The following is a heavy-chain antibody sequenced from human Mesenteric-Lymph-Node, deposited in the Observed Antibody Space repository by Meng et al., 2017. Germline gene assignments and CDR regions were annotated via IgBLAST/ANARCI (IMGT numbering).Heavy chain of an antibody. CDR1: GFTFSDYY. CDR3: ARGLRQLGY. V-gene: IGHV3-11*01. CDR2: TSTNAGTT. D-gene: IGHD3-10*01. Sequence: QVQLVESGGGLVKPGASLRLSCAASGFTFSDYYMIWIRQVPGKGREWVSYTSTNAGTTYYADSVEGRFTISRDNSNNTLCLQMNSLRVDDTAIYYCARGLRQLGYCGQGALVTVSS. J-gene: IGHJ4*02.